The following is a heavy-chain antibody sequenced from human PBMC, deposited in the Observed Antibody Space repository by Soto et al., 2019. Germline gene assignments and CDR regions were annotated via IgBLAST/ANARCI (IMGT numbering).Heavy chain of an antibody. CDR1: GFTFSSYG. V-gene: IGHV3-30*18. CDR2: ISYDGSNK. CDR3: AKDSRPYYYDSPGMDV. D-gene: IGHD3-22*01. J-gene: IGHJ6*02. Sequence: QVQLVESGGGVVQPGRSLRLSCAASGFTFSSYGMHWVRQAPGKGLEWVAVISYDGSNKYYADSVKGRFTISRDNSKNTLYLQMNSLRAEDTAVYYCAKDSRPYYYDSPGMDVWGQGTTVTVSS.